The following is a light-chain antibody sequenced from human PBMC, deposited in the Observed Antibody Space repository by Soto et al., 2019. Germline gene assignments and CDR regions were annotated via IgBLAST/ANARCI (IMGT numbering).Light chain of an antibody. CDR3: QQYYTYPVT. CDR2: KAS. V-gene: IGKV1-5*03. CDR1: QSIGSW. Sequence: DIQMTQSPSTLSASVGDRVTITCRASQSIGSWSAWYQQKPGKAPKLLIYKASTLESGVPSRFSGSGSGTELTLTISSLQPDDFATYHCQQYYTYPVTFGQGTKVDIK. J-gene: IGKJ1*01.